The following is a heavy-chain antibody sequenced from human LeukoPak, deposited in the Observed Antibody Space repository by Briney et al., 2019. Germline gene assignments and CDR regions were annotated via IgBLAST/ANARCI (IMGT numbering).Heavy chain of an antibody. J-gene: IGHJ4*02. CDR2: IWYDGSNK. CDR1: GFTFSSYG. V-gene: IGHV3-33*01. Sequence: PGGSLRLSCAASGFTFSSYGMHWVRQAPGKGLEWVAVIWYDGSNKYYADSVKGRFTISRDNSKNTLYLQMNTLRAEDTAVYYCARAYRSQSSSVSYYFESIDYWGQGTLVTVSS. CDR3: ARAYRSQSSSVSYYFESIDY. D-gene: IGHD1-26*01.